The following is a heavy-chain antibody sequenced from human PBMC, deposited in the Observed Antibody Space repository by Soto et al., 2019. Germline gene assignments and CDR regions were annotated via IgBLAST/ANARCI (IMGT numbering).Heavy chain of an antibody. D-gene: IGHD6-6*01. V-gene: IGHV4-59*01. J-gene: IGHJ3*02. CDR1: GGSISSYY. CDR2: IYYSGST. CDR3: SRGDGIAARPDNVAFDI. Sequence: QVQLQESGPGLVKPSETLSLTCTVSGGSISSYYWSWIRQPPGKGLEWIGYIYYSGSTNYNPSLTSRVTISVDTSKNQFSLKLSSVTAADTAVYYCSRGDGIAARPDNVAFDIWGQGTMVTVSS.